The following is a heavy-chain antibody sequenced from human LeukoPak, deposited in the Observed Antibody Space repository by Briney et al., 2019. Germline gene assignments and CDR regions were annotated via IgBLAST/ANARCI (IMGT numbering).Heavy chain of an antibody. CDR3: ARDPTYYDSSGYYSGWFDP. Sequence: GASVKVSCKASGYTFTGYYMHWARQAPGQGLEWMGWINPNSGGTNYAQKFQGRVTMTRDTSISTAYMELSRLRSDDTAAYYCARDPTYYDSSGYYSGWFDPWGQGTLVTVSS. V-gene: IGHV1-2*02. CDR2: INPNSGGT. CDR1: GYTFTGYY. D-gene: IGHD3-22*01. J-gene: IGHJ5*02.